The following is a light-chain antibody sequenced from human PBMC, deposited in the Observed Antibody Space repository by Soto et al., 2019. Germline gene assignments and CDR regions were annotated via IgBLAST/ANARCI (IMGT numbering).Light chain of an antibody. V-gene: IGKV2-30*01. CDR3: MQGTHWPWT. J-gene: IGKJ1*01. Sequence: DVVMTQSPLSLPVTLGQPASISCRSSQSLVYSDGNTYLNWFLQRPGQSPRRLVYKVSNRDSGVXDXYSGSGSGTDFTLKISRLEAEDVGVYYCMQGTHWPWTFGQGTKVEIK. CDR1: QSLVYSDGNTY. CDR2: KVS.